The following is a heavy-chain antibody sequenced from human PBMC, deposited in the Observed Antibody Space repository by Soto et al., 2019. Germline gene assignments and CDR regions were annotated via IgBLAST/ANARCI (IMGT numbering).Heavy chain of an antibody. CDR3: ARDTGGGLGY. J-gene: IGHJ4*02. D-gene: IGHD7-27*01. CDR2: IYYSGGT. V-gene: IGHV4-4*02. Sequence: QVQLQESGPGLVRPSGTLSLTCAVSGDSINSNYCWTWVRQPPGKGLEWIAEIYYSGGTSYNPSLKSRVTISMDKSKNQFSLHLPSVTAADTARYYCARDTGGGLGYLGQGTLVTVSS. CDR1: GDSINSNYC.